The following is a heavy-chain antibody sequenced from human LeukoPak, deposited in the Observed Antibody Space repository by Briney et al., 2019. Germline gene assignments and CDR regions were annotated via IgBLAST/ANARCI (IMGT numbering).Heavy chain of an antibody. V-gene: IGHV3-11*04. CDR1: GFIFSDYY. D-gene: IGHD3/OR15-3a*01. J-gene: IGHJ6*03. CDR2: IDPSGRGI. CDR3: ARDPGTGYPPYFDYYIDV. Sequence: KAGGSLRLSCVASGFIFSDYYMTWIRQAPGGGLECLSGIDPSGRGIYYADSVTGRFTISRDNAKNSLYLQINNLRADDTAVYYCARDPGTGYPPYFDYYIDVWGTGTTVTDS.